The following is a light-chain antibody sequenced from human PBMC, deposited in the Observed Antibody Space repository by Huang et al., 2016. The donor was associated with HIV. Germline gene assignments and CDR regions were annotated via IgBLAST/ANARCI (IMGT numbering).Light chain of an antibody. CDR1: QSISSS. Sequence: EIVLPQYPATLSLSPGDRATLSCRASQSISSSLAWYQQKPGQAPRLLIYDASNRAAGIPARFSGSGSGTDFTLTISSLEPEDFAVYYCQQRSNWPPLTCGGGTKVEIK. CDR3: QQRSNWPPLT. V-gene: IGKV3-11*01. J-gene: IGKJ4*01. CDR2: DAS.